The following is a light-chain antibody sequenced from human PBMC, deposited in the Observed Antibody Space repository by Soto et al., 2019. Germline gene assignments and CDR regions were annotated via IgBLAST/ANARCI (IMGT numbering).Light chain of an antibody. Sequence: QSGLTHPASVSGSPGQSITFSCTGTSSDVGGYNYVSWYQQHPGKAPKLMIYDVSNRPSGVSNRFSGSKSGNTASLTISGLQAEDEADYYCSSYTSSSTPYVFGTGTKVTVL. CDR2: DVS. V-gene: IGLV2-14*01. CDR3: SSYTSSSTPYV. J-gene: IGLJ1*01. CDR1: SSDVGGYNY.